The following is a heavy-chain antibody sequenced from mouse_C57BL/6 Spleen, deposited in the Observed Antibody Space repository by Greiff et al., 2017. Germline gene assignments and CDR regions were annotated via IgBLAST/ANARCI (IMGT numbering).Heavy chain of an antibody. V-gene: IGHV1-64*01. Sequence: VQLQQSGAELVKPGASVKLSCKASGYTFTSYWMHWVKQRPGQGLEWIGMIHPNSGSTNYNEKFKSKATLTVDKSSSTAYMQLSSLTSEDSAVYYCARQKYVAYWYFDGWGTGTTVTVSS. J-gene: IGHJ1*03. CDR1: GYTFTSYW. D-gene: IGHD1-1*01. CDR2: IHPNSGST. CDR3: ARQKYVAYWYFDG.